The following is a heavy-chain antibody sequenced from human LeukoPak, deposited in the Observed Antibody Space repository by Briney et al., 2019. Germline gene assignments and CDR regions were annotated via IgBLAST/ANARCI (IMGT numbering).Heavy chain of an antibody. CDR1: GDSVSSNSAA. CDR3: ARDGDAGYSSGWYSAFDI. D-gene: IGHD6-19*01. J-gene: IGHJ3*02. Sequence: SQTLSLTCAISGDSVSSNSAAWNWIRQSPSRGLEWLGRTYYRSKWYNDYAVSVKSRITINPDTSKNQFSLQLNSVTPEDTAVYYCARDGDAGYSSGWYSAFDIWGQGTMVTVSS. V-gene: IGHV6-1*01. CDR2: TYYRSKWYN.